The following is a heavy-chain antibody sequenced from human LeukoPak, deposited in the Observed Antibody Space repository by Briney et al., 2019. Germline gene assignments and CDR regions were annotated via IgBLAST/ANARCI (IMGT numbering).Heavy chain of an antibody. CDR1: GFTVDGNY. CDR2: ISRSDIL. V-gene: IGHV3-66*01. Sequence: GGSLRLSCAASGFTVDGNYMNWVRQAPGKGLEWVSRISRSDILYYADSVKGRFTISRDNSRGTLYLQMNSLRAEDTATYYCARANYSDYGGGFDCWGQGTLVTVSS. CDR3: ARANYSDYGGGFDC. J-gene: IGHJ5*01. D-gene: IGHD4-11*01.